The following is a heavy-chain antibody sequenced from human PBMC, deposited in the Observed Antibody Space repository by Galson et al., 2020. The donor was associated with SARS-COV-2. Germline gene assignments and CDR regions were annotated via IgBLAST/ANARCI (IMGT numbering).Heavy chain of an antibody. CDR3: ARGVIRLVVVTPIDD. CDR2: ISYDGSNK. CDR1: GFIFSNYA. Sequence: GGSLRLSCAASGFIFSNYAMHWVRQAPGKGLEWVAVISYDGSNKYYADSVKGRFTTSRDNSKNTLYLQVNSLRAEDTAVYYCARGVIRLVVVTPIDDWGHGTLVTVSS. J-gene: IGHJ4*01. D-gene: IGHD3-22*01. V-gene: IGHV3-30*04.